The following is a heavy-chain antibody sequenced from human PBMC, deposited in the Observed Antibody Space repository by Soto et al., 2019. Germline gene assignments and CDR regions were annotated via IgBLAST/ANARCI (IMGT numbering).Heavy chain of an antibody. Sequence: GGYLRLSCSASGFTFSNYGMHWVRQAPGKGLEWVAIISFDGNNKYYSDSVKGRFTISRDNSKNMVFLQMNSLRPEDTAVYYCVKPKAHFYDSSPGETWGQGTPVTVSS. D-gene: IGHD3-22*01. CDR1: GFTFSNYG. CDR2: ISFDGNNK. V-gene: IGHV3-30*18. J-gene: IGHJ5*02. CDR3: VKPKAHFYDSSPGET.